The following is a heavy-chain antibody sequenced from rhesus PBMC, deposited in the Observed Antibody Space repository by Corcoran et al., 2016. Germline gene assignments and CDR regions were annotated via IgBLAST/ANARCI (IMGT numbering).Heavy chain of an antibody. V-gene: IGHV4-127*01. CDR3: ARANTAPDS. D-gene: IGHD2-21*01. Sequence: QVQLQKSGPGLVKPSETLSLTCAVSGYSISSGYAWSWIGQPPGKGLAWLVYIGASSDITKYNPSLGSRVTISKASYKSQFSLTLTAVTPAATAVYYCARANTAPDSWGQGVLVTVSS. J-gene: IGHJ4*01. CDR1: GYSISSGYA. CDR2: IGASSDIT.